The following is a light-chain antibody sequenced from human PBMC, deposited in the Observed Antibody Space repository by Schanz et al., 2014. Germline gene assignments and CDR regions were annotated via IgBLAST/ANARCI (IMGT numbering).Light chain of an antibody. V-gene: IGKV3-15*01. CDR1: QSVSSN. J-gene: IGKJ4*01. CDR2: GAS. CDR3: QQYNNWPPLT. Sequence: EIVMTQSPVTLSVSPGERVTLSCRASQSVSSNLAWYQQKPGQAPRLLIYGASTRATGIPARISGSGSGTEFTLTISSLQSEDFAVYFCQQYNNWPPLTFGGGTKVEIK.